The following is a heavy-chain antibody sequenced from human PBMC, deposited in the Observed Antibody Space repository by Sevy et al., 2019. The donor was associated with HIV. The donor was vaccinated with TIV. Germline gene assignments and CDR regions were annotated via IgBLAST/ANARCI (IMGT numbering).Heavy chain of an antibody. CDR2: ISSASSYI. V-gene: IGHV3-21*01. D-gene: IGHD3-22*01. Sequence: GGSLRLSCAASGFTFGTYAMNWVRQAPGKGLEWVSSISSASSYIYYADSVKGRFTVSRDNAKDSLYLQMHSLRAEDTATYYCARALDYYDSGGYFYWGLGTLVTVSS. CDR3: ARALDYYDSGGYFY. CDR1: GFTFGTYA. J-gene: IGHJ4*02.